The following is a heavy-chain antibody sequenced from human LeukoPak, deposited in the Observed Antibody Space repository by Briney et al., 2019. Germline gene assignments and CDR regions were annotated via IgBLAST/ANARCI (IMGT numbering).Heavy chain of an antibody. J-gene: IGHJ4*02. CDR1: GGTFTSYA. V-gene: IGHV1-69*04. CDR3: ARGADSSGYPFDY. Sequence: SVKVSCKASGGTFTSYAISWVRQAPGQGLEWMGRIIPIFGIANYAQKFQGRVTITADKSTSTAYMELSSLRSEDTAVYYCARGADSSGYPFDYWGQGTLVTVSS. CDR2: IIPIFGIA. D-gene: IGHD3-22*01.